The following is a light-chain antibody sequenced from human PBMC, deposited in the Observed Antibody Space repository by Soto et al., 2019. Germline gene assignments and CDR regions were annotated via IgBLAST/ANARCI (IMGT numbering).Light chain of an antibody. V-gene: IGKV2-28*01. CDR3: MRALKIHAN. Sequence: DIVMTQSPLSLPVTPGEPASISCWSSQSLLHSNGYNYLDWYLQKPGQSPQLLIYLGSNRASGVTDRFSGSGSATDFTLKVSRVEAEDVGVYYCMRALKIHANFGKGTRLEI. CDR2: LGS. J-gene: IGKJ5*01. CDR1: QSLLHSNGYNY.